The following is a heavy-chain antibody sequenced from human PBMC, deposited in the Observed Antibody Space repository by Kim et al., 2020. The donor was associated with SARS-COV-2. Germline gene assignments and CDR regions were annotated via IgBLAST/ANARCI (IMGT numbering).Heavy chain of an antibody. CDR2: INTNTGNP. J-gene: IGHJ5*01. D-gene: IGHD6-19*01. CDR1: GYTFTSYA. CDR3: ARDLFPVKRQGIAVAGTFGS. Sequence: ASVKVSCKASGYTFTSYAMNWVRQAPGQGLEWMGWINTNTGNPTYAQGFPGRFVFSLDTSVSTAYLQISSLKAEDTAVYYCARDLFPVKRQGIAVAGTFGSCGARALVTVSS. V-gene: IGHV7-4-1*02.